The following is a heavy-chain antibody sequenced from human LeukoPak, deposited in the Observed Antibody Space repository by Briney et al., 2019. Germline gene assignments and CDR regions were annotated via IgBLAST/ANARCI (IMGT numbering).Heavy chain of an antibody. CDR1: GDKISSNY. Sequence: SETLSLTSGVPGDKISSNYWNWIRQPAGKGLNWVGRIFTTGTTNYSPSLKSRVTISIDRSKNQFYLNLSSVTAADTAVYYCARGVTLFGGHYMDVWGKGTTVTVSS. CDR3: ARGVTLFGGHYMDV. J-gene: IGHJ6*03. D-gene: IGHD3-3*01. V-gene: IGHV4-4*07. CDR2: IFTTGTT.